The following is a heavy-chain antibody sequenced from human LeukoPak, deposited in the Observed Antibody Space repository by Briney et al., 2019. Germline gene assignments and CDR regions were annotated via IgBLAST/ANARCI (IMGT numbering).Heavy chain of an antibody. V-gene: IGHV4-4*07. D-gene: IGHD3-10*01. CDR2: IYTSGST. CDR1: GGSLDNYY. J-gene: IGHJ5*02. CDR3: ARESSITMVRGVMGWFDP. Sequence: PSETLSLTCTVSGGSLDNYYWSWIRQPAGKGLEWIGRIYTSGSTNYNPSLKSRVTISVDTSKNQFSLKLSSVTAADTAVYYCARESSITMVRGVMGWFDPWGQGTLVTVSS.